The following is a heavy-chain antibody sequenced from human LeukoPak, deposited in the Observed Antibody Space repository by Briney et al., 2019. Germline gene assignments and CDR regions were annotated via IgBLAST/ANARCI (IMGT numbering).Heavy chain of an antibody. CDR2: ISSSSSTI. D-gene: IGHD5-24*01. CDR1: AFTFSSYS. J-gene: IGHJ4*02. Sequence: GGSLRLSCAASAFTFSSYSMNWVRQAPGKGREWVSYISSSSSTIYYADSVKGRFTISRDNAKNSLYLQMNSLRAEDTAVYYCAREGGGYNNRGFDYWGQGTLVTVSS. V-gene: IGHV3-48*01. CDR3: AREGGGYNNRGFDY.